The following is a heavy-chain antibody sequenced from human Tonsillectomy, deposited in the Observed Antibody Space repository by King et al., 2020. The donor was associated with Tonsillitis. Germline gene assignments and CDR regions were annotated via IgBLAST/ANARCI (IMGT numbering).Heavy chain of an antibody. CDR3: TKRGGGELSYDAFDI. D-gene: IGHD3-16*02. Sequence: VQLVESGGGLVKPGGSLRLSCAASGFTFSNAWMSWVRQAPGKGLEWVGRIKSKTDGGTTDYAAPVKGRFTISRDDSKNTLYLQMNSLKTEDTAVYYCTKRGGGELSYDAFDIWGQGTMVTVSS. CDR2: IKSKTDGGTT. V-gene: IGHV3-15*01. CDR1: GFTFSNAW. J-gene: IGHJ3*02.